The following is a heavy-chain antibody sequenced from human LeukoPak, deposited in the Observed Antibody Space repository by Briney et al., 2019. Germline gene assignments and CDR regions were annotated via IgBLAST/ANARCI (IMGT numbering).Heavy chain of an antibody. D-gene: IGHD6-13*01. J-gene: IGHJ6*02. V-gene: IGHV1-2*02. CDR1: GYTFTGYY. Sequence: ASVKVSCKASGYTFTGYYMHWVRQAPGQGPEWMGWINPNSGGTNSAQKFQGRVTMTRDTSISTAYMELSSLRSDDTAVYYCAREKPGYLDGMDVWGQGTTVTVSS. CDR2: INPNSGGT. CDR3: AREKPGYLDGMDV.